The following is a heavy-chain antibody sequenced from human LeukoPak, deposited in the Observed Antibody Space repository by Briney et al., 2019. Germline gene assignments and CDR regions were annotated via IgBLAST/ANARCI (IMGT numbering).Heavy chain of an antibody. CDR3: AKGGSGWYRGYFQH. CDR1: GFTFSSYS. CDR2: ISSSSSYI. J-gene: IGHJ1*01. Sequence: GGSLRLSCAASGFTFSSYSMNWVRQAPGKGLEWVSSISSSSSYIYYADSVKGRFTISRDNAKNSLYLQMNSLRAEDTAVYYCAKGGSGWYRGYFQHWGQGTLVTVSS. D-gene: IGHD6-19*01. V-gene: IGHV3-21*04.